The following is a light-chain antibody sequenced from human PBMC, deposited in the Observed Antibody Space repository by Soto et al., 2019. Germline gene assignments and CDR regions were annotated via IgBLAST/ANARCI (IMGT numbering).Light chain of an antibody. V-gene: IGKV3-20*01. CDR1: RSVGRDY. CDR2: NAS. Sequence: EIGLTQPPATLSWSPGERATLSSRASRSVGRDYLAWYQQKPGQAPRVVIYNASNRATGIPDRFSGSGSGTDFTLTISRLEPEDFAVYYCQQYGSSGTFGQGTKVDIK. J-gene: IGKJ1*01. CDR3: QQYGSSGT.